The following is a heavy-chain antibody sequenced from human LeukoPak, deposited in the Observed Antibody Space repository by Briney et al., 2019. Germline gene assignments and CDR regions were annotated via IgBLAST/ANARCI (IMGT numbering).Heavy chain of an antibody. CDR2: IYASGST. V-gene: IGHV4-4*07. D-gene: IGHD4-17*01. CDR1: GGSISNYY. Sequence: PSETLSLTCTVSGGSISNYYWSWIRQPAGKGLEWIGRIYASGSTDYNPSLKSRATMSVDTSKNQFSLKLSSVTAADTAVYYCARDSHDYGDPLDYWGQGTLVTVSS. J-gene: IGHJ4*02. CDR3: ARDSHDYGDPLDY.